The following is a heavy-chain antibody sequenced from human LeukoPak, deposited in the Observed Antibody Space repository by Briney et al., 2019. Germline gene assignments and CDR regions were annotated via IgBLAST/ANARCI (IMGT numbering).Heavy chain of an antibody. CDR2: ITWSGGII. J-gene: IGHJ3*02. CDR3: VKDSEESTSLDAAFDM. V-gene: IGHV3-9*01. CDR1: VFTFDDYS. Sequence: GGCVRLSCVVSVFTFDDYSIHWVRQTPWKGLEWVLDITWSGGIIGYADAVRGRFSISRDNARNSLYLEMNSLKTEDTALYYCVKDSEESTSLDAAFDMWGQGTMVTVSS. D-gene: IGHD2-2*01.